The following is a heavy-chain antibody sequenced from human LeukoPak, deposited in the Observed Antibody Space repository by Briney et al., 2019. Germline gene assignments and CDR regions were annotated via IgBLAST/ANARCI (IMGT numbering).Heavy chain of an antibody. CDR2: ISGSGGST. V-gene: IGHV3-23*01. CDR3: AKNQARSNYYFDY. CDR1: GFTVSSNC. Sequence: PGGSLRLSCAASGFTVSSNCISWVRQAPGKGLEWVSAISGSGGSTYYADSVKGRFTISRDNSKNTLYLQMNSLRAEDTAVYYCAKNQARSNYYFDYWGQGTLVTVSS. D-gene: IGHD6-6*01. J-gene: IGHJ4*02.